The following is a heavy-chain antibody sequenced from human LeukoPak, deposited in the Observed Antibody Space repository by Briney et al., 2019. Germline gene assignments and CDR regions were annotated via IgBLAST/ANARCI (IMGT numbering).Heavy chain of an antibody. D-gene: IGHD3-22*01. CDR3: ARELRYDNSDSGAF. Sequence: SETLSLTCAVFGGSFSGYFWSWIRQPPGKGLEWIGEINESGSTNYNPSLKSRVTISIDTSKNHFSLKLSSVTAADTAIYYCARELRYDNSDSGAFWGQGTVVTVSS. CDR1: GGSFSGYF. CDR2: INESGST. J-gene: IGHJ3*01. V-gene: IGHV4-34*01.